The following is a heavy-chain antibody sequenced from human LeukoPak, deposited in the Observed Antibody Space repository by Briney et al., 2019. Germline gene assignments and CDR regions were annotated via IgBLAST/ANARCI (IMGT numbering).Heavy chain of an antibody. Sequence: ASVKVSCKVSGHTLTELSMHWVRQAPGKGLEWMGQINPNSGDTNYAQKLQGRVTMTTDTSTSTAYMELRSLRSDDTAVYYCAREGYDYVWGRYRSPIDYWGQGTLVTVSS. J-gene: IGHJ4*02. V-gene: IGHV1-2*06. CDR2: INPNSGDT. CDR1: GHTLTELS. CDR3: AREGYDYVWGRYRSPIDY. D-gene: IGHD3-16*02.